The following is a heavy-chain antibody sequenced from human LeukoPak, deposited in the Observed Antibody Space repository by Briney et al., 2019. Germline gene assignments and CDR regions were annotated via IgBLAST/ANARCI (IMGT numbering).Heavy chain of an antibody. D-gene: IGHD4-17*01. CDR3: ARLIISYGDYGGWFDP. CDR1: GYSFTNYW. V-gene: IGHV5-51*01. Sequence: GESLKISCKGSGYSFTNYWIGWVRQMPGKGLEWMGIIYPGDSDTTYSPSFQGQVTISADKSISTAYLQWSSLKASDTAMYYCARLIISYGDYGGWFDPWGQGTLVTVSS. CDR2: IYPGDSDT. J-gene: IGHJ5*02.